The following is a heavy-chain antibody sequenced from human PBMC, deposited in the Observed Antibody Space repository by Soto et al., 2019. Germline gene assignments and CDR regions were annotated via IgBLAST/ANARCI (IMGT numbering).Heavy chain of an antibody. CDR2: MYHSGST. V-gene: IGHV4-59*08. CDR1: GGSITSQY. Sequence: QVQLQESGPGLVKTSTTLSRTCTVSGGSITSQYLTWIPQPPVRALQYIGYMYHSGSTHYNPSHKSRVNMLGDMSKKKFVLSLTSVTDEDTALYYCARGGRNYGSAGYYYPLDVWGQGTAVSVS. CDR3: ARGGRNYGSAGYYYPLDV. J-gene: IGHJ6*02. D-gene: IGHD3-10*01.